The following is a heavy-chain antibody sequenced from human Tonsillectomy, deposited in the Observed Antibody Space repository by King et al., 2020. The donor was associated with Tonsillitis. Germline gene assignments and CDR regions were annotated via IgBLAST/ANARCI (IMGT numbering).Heavy chain of an antibody. D-gene: IGHD6-19*01. CDR3: ARGGFGVAGSAAFDI. V-gene: IGHV1-69*09. CDR1: GGTFSSFA. Sequence: QLVQSGAEVKKPGSSVKVSCKASGGTFSSFAISWVRPAPGQGLWWMGRIIPILGIANYAQKFQGRVTITADKSTSTAYMELSSLRSDDTAVYYCARGGFGVAGSAAFDIWGQGTMVTVSS. CDR2: IIPILGIA. J-gene: IGHJ3*02.